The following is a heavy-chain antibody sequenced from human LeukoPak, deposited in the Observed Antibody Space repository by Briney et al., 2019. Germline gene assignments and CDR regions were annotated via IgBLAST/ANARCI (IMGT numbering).Heavy chain of an antibody. V-gene: IGHV3-30*02. J-gene: IGHJ6*03. CDR2: IRYDGSNK. D-gene: IGHD2-2*01. Sequence: GGSLRLSCAASGFTFSSYGMHWVRQAPGKGLEWVAFIRYDGSNKYYADSVKGRFTISRDNSKNTLYLQMNSLRAEDTAVYYCAKVPPIVVVPAASYYYYYMDVWGKGTTVTVSS. CDR3: AKVPPIVVVPAASYYYYYMDV. CDR1: GFTFSSYG.